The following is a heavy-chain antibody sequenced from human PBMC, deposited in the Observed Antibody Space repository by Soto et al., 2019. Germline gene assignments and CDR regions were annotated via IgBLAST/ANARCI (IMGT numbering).Heavy chain of an antibody. CDR2: ISYDGSNK. Sequence: GGSLRLSCAASGFTFSSYAMHWVRQAPGKGLEWVAVISYDGSNKYYADSVKGRFTISRDNSKNTLYLQMNSLRAEDTAVYYCARDRSGETDYYYYGMDVWGQGTTVTVSS. CDR3: ARDRSGETDYYYYGMDV. D-gene: IGHD2-21*01. CDR1: GFTFSSYA. J-gene: IGHJ6*02. V-gene: IGHV3-30-3*01.